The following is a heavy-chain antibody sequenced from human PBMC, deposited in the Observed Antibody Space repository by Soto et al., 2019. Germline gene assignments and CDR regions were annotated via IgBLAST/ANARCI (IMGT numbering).Heavy chain of an antibody. J-gene: IGHJ4*02. CDR2: ILYDENNK. V-gene: IGHV3-30*18. Sequence: QVQLVESGGGVVQPGRSLRLSCAASGFTFSSYGMHWVRQAPGKGLEWVAVILYDENNKYYADSVKGRFTISRDNFKNTLYLKMDSLRAEDTAMYYCAKYHLETTVTTPGYWGQGTLVTVSS. D-gene: IGHD4-17*01. CDR3: AKYHLETTVTTPGY. CDR1: GFTFSSYG.